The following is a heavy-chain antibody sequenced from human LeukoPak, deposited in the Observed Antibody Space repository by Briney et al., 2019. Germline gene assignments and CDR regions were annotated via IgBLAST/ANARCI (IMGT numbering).Heavy chain of an antibody. CDR1: GGTFSSYA. J-gene: IGHJ5*01. CDR2: IIPIFGTA. V-gene: IGHV1-69*13. CDR3: ARRTYYYGSGSPGWFDS. D-gene: IGHD3-10*01. Sequence: SVKVSCKASGGTFSSYAISWVRQAPGQGLEWMGGIIPIFGTANYAQKFQGRVTITADESTSTAYMELSSLRSEDTAVYYCARRTYYYGSGSPGWFDSWGQGTLVTVSS.